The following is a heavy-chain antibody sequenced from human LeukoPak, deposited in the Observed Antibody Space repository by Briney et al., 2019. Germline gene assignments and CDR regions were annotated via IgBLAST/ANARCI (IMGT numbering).Heavy chain of an antibody. CDR2: ISSSSSYI. D-gene: IGHD5-12*01. CDR3: ARDLNSGYQLGGYNWFDP. CDR1: GFTFSSYS. J-gene: IGHJ5*02. V-gene: IGHV3-21*01. Sequence: GRSLRLSCAASGFTFSSYSMNWVRQAPGKGLEWVSSISSSSSYIYYADSVKGRFTISRDNAKNSLYLQMNSLRAEDTAVYYCARDLNSGYQLGGYNWFDPWGQGTLVTVSS.